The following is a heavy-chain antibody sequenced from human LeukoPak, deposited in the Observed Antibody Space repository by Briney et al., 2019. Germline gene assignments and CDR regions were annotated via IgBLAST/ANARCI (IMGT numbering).Heavy chain of an antibody. CDR1: GFTFSSYG. J-gene: IGHJ4*02. CDR3: AGDREPHDFWSGYHDY. Sequence: GGSLRLSCAASGFTFSSYGMSWVRQAPGKGLEWVSYITSSSSTIYYADSVKGRFTISRDNAKNSLYLQMNSLRAEDTAVYYCAGDREPHDFWSGYHDYWGQGTLVTVSS. D-gene: IGHD3-3*01. V-gene: IGHV3-48*01. CDR2: ITSSSSTI.